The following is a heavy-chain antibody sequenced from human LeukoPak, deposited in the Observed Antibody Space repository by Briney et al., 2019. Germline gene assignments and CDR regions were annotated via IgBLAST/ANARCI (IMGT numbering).Heavy chain of an antibody. CDR2: IYSGGST. Sequence: GGSLRLSCAASGFTFSSNYMSWVRQAPGKGLEWVSVIYSGGSTYYADSVKGRFTISRDNSKNTLYLQMNSLRAEDTAVYYCARGLITIFGVVTPPDYWGQRTLVTVSS. J-gene: IGHJ4*02. CDR3: ARGLITIFGVVTPPDY. D-gene: IGHD3-3*01. V-gene: IGHV3-66*02. CDR1: GFTFSSNY.